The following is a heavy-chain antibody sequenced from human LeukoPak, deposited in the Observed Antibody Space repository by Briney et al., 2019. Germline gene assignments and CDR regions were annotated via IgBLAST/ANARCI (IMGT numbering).Heavy chain of an antibody. J-gene: IGHJ5*02. CDR3: ARDRGAVAGTENWFDP. CDR2: ISAYNGNT. D-gene: IGHD6-19*01. V-gene: IGHV1-18*03. Sequence: ASVKVSCKASGYAFTTYGISWVRQAPGQGLEWMGWISAYNGNTKYAQKLQGRVTMTTDTPTSTAYMDLRSLRSDDMAVYYCARDRGAVAGTENWFDPWGQGTLVTVSS. CDR1: GYAFTTYG.